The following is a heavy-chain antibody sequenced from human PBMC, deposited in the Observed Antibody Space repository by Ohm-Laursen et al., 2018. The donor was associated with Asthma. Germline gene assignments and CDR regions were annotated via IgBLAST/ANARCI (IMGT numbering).Heavy chain of an antibody. CDR3: AEGALTGTRGY. V-gene: IGHV3-21*01. J-gene: IGHJ4*02. CDR2: ISTASSFI. Sequence: GSLRLSCTAAGYTFSRYSIHWVRQIPGKGLEWVASISTASSFIYYADSVRGRFTTSRDNARNSVYLQMNSLRAEDTAVYYCAEGALTGTRGYWGQGTLVTVSS. CDR1: GYTFSRYS. D-gene: IGHD1-20*01.